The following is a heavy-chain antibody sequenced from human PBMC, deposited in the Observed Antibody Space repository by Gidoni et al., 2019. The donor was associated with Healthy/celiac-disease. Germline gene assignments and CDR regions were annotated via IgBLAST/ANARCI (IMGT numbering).Heavy chain of an antibody. CDR2: ISYDGSNK. D-gene: IGHD1-26*01. CDR3: AKGEKLDY. CDR1: GFTFSSYG. Sequence: QVQLVESGGGVVQPGRSLRLSCAASGFTFSSYGMHWVRQAPGKGLEWVAVISYDGSNKYYADSVKGRFTSSRDNSKNTLYLQMNSLRAEDTAVYYCAKGEKLDYWGQGTLVTVSS. J-gene: IGHJ4*02. V-gene: IGHV3-30*18.